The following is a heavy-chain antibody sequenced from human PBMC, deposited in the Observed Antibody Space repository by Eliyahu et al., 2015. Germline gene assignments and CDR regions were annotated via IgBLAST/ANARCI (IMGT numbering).Heavy chain of an antibody. Sequence: EVQLVESGGGVAQPGGSLRLXCVASGFRFDENPMHWIRQRPGKGLEWVALIGGDGGTRYNEDSVKGRFTISRDNSKNSLYLQMNSLTTEDTALYYCAKTMPSTSWFATRSWGQGTQVTVSS. CDR1: GFRFDENP. CDR2: IGGDGGTR. J-gene: IGHJ4*02. D-gene: IGHD6-13*01. V-gene: IGHV3-43*02. CDR3: AKTMPSTSWFATRS.